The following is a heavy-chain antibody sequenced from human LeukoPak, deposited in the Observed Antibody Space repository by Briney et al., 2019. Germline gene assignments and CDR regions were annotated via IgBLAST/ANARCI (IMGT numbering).Heavy chain of an antibody. V-gene: IGHV1-18*01. J-gene: IGHJ6*02. D-gene: IGHD2-2*01. CDR1: GYTFTSYG. CDR3: ARGGIVPAPYYYYGMDV. CDR2: ISGYSGNT. Sequence: GASVKVSCKASGYTFTSYGISWVRQAPGQGLEWMGWISGYSGNTNYAQNFQGRVTMITDTSTSTAYMELRSLRADDTAVYHCARGGIVPAPYYYYGMDVWGQGTTVTVSS.